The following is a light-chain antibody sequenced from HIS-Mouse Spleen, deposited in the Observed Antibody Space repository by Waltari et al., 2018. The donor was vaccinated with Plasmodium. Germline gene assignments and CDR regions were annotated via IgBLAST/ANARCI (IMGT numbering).Light chain of an antibody. CDR3: CSYAGSYTYV. CDR1: SRDVGGYNY. J-gene: IGLJ1*01. V-gene: IGLV2-11*02. Sequence: QSALTQPRSASGSPGPSVTIPCTRTSRDVGGYNYVSWYQQHPGKAPKLMIYDVSKRPSGVPDRFSGSKSGNTASLTISGLQAEDEADYYCCSYAGSYTYVFGTGTKVTVL. CDR2: DVS.